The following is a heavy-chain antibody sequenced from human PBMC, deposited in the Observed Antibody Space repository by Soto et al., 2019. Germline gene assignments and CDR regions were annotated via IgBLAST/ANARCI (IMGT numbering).Heavy chain of an antibody. D-gene: IGHD7-27*01. Sequence: QVLLVESGGGVVQPGRSQKVSCAASGFTFSNTPMHWVRRAPGKGLEWVATISHDGANTYYPDSVKGRFTISRDNSKSTVYLQMNSLRDEDTAVYYCARDAGQLGIAVSFDYWGQGTLVTVSS. V-gene: IGHV3-30-3*01. CDR2: ISHDGANT. CDR3: ARDAGQLGIAVSFDY. CDR1: GFTFSNTP. J-gene: IGHJ4*02.